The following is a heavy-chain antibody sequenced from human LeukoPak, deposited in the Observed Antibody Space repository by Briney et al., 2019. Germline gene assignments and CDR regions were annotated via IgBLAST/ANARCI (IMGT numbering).Heavy chain of an antibody. CDR1: GGSISSSSYY. CDR2: IYYSGST. J-gene: IGHJ6*03. V-gene: IGHV4-39*01. D-gene: IGHD3-3*01. CDR3: ARKRGSYYDFWSGYDDYYYYYYMDV. Sequence: SETLSLTCTVSGGSISSSSYYWGWIRQPPGKGLEWIGSIYYSGSTYYNPSLKSRVTISVDTSKNQFSLQLSSVTAADTAVYYCARKRGSYYDFWSGYDDYYYYYYMDVWGKGTTVTVSS.